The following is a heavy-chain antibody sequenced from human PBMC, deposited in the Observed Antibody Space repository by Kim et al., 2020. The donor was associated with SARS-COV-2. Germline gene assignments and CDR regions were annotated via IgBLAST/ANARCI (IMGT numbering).Heavy chain of an antibody. Sequence: SETLSLTCTVSGGSISSGGYYWSWIRQHPGKGLEWIGYIYYSGSTYYNPSLKSRVTISVDTSKNQFSLKLSSVTAADTAVYYCARGAELLWFGESSYYYYGMDVWGQGTTVTVSS. CDR1: GGSISSGGYY. V-gene: IGHV4-31*03. CDR2: IYYSGST. CDR3: ARGAELLWFGESSYYYYGMDV. D-gene: IGHD3-10*01. J-gene: IGHJ6*02.